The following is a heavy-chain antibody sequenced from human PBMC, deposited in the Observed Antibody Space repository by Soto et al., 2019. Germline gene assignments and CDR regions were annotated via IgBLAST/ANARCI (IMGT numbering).Heavy chain of an antibody. Sequence: ETLSLAFTISVGCIRFDYWILIRQPPGQALEWIGYIYDSGSPYYNPSLRSRVIISADTSKNQISLKLTSATAADTAVYYCARGVGSSPTRHWGRGPLLKVS. CDR2: IYDSGSP. V-gene: IGHV4-59*01. CDR1: VGCIRFDY. D-gene: IGHD1-26*01. J-gene: IGHJ4*02. CDR3: ARGVGSSPTRH.